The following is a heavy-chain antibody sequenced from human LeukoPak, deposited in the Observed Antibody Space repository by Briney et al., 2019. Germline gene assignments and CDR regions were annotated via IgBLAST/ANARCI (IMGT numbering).Heavy chain of an antibody. Sequence: GASVKVSCKASGYTFTSYYMHWVRQAPGQGLEWMGIINPSGGSTSYAQKFQGRVTMTRDTSTSTVYMELSSLKSEDTAVYYCVYSSSPFYFDYWGQGTLVTVSS. V-gene: IGHV1-46*01. CDR2: INPSGGST. CDR3: VYSSSPFYFDY. CDR1: GYTFTSYY. J-gene: IGHJ4*02. D-gene: IGHD6-6*01.